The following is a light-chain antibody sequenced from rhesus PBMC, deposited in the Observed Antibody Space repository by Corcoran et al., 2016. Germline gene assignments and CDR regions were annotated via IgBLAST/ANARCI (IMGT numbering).Light chain of an antibody. CDR1: QSVRSN. J-gene: IGKJ2*01. CDR2: YAS. CDR3: QQYKNWYS. V-gene: IGKV3-35*01. Sequence: EIVMTQSPATLSLSPGDRATLSCRASQSVRSNLAWYQQKPGQAPRLLIYYASNRATVIPDRFSGSGSGTDFPLTISSLEPEDVGVYYCQQYKNWYSFGQGTKVEIK.